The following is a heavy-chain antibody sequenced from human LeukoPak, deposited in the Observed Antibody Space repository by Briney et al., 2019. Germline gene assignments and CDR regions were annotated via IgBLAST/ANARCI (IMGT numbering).Heavy chain of an antibody. J-gene: IGHJ4*02. Sequence: GGSLSLSCAASGFTFSSYGMHWVRQAPGKGLEWVAFIRYDGSNKYYADSVKGRFTISRDNSKKTLYLQMNSLRGEDTAVYYCAKDSAAAAGSGSYFDYWGQGTLVTVSS. CDR2: IRYDGSNK. D-gene: IGHD6-13*01. V-gene: IGHV3-30*02. CDR3: AKDSAAAAGSGSYFDY. CDR1: GFTFSSYG.